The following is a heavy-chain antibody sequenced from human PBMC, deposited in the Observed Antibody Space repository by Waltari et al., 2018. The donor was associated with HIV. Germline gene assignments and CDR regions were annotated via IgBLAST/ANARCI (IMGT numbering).Heavy chain of an antibody. J-gene: IGHJ6*02. CDR2: IYYSGST. CDR3: ARLGDGGQQLSSYYYYGMDV. Sequence: QLQLQESGPGLVKPSETLSLTCTVSGGSISSSSYYWGWIRQPPGKGLEWIGSIYYSGSTNYNPSLKSRVTISVDTSKNQFSLKLSSVTAADTAVYYCARLGDGGQQLSSYYYYGMDVWGQGTTVTVSS. V-gene: IGHV4-39*01. D-gene: IGHD6-13*01. CDR1: GGSISSSSYY.